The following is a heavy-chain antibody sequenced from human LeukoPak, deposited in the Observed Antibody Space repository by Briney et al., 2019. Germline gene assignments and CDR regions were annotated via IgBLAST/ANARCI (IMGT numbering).Heavy chain of an antibody. CDR3: ASEGPNYYDSRPAWYYFDY. J-gene: IGHJ4*02. CDR1: GGTFSSYA. CDR2: IIPIFGTA. V-gene: IGHV1-69*05. D-gene: IGHD3-22*01. Sequence: SVKVSCKASGGTFSSYAISWVRQAPGQGLEWMGGIIPIFGTANYAQKLQGRVTMTTDTSTSTAYMELRSLRSDDTAVYYCASEGPNYYDSRPAWYYFDYWGQGTLVTVSS.